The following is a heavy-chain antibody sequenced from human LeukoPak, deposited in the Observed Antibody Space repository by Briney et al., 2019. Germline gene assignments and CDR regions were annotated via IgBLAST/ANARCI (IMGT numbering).Heavy chain of an antibody. J-gene: IGHJ4*02. Sequence: PGGSLRLSCVASGFTFSNYNINWVRQAPGKGLEWVSYISTSSSTIHYADSVKGRFTISRDNAKNSLYLQMNSLRAEDTAMYYCARDPLGRAADYWGQGSLVTVSS. V-gene: IGHV3-48*01. D-gene: IGHD7-27*01. CDR3: ARDPLGRAADY. CDR2: ISTSSSTI. CDR1: GFTFSNYN.